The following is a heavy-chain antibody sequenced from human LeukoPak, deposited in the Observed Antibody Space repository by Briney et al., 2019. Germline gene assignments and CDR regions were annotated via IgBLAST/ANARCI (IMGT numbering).Heavy chain of an antibody. CDR3: AKGARGDTVTSIVGLNWFDP. CDR2: ISYDGSHK. J-gene: IGHJ5*02. Sequence: GGSLRLSCAASGITFRSYGMHWVRQAPGKGLEWVEVISYDGSHKYYADSVKGRFSISRDNSKNTLYLQMNSLRADDTAVYYCAKGARGDTVTSIVGLNWFDPWGQGTLVTVSS. CDR1: GITFRSYG. D-gene: IGHD4-17*01. V-gene: IGHV3-30*18.